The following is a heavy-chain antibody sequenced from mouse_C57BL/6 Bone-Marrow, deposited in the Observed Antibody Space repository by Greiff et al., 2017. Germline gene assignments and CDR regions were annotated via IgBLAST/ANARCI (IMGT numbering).Heavy chain of an antibody. CDR1: GFSLTSYG. Sequence: QVQLQQSGPGLVQPSQSLSITCTVSGFSLTSYGVHWVRQSPGKGLEWLGVIWSGGSTDYNAAFISRLSISKDNSKSQVFFKMNSLQAYDTAIYYCARHGYYYFDYWGQGTTLTVSS. CDR3: ARHGYYYFDY. D-gene: IGHD2-3*01. CDR2: IWSGGST. V-gene: IGHV2-2*01. J-gene: IGHJ2*01.